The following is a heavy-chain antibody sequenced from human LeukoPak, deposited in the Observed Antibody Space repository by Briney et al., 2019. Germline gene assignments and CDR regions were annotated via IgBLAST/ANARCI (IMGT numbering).Heavy chain of an antibody. V-gene: IGHV1-3*01. Sequence: ASVKVSCMASGYTFTSYAMHWVRQAPGQRLEWMGWINAGNGNTKYSQKFQGRVTITRDTSASTAYMELSSLRSEDTAVYYCARGELLWFGELSAHFDYWGQGTLVTVSS. CDR3: ARGELLWFGELSAHFDY. D-gene: IGHD3-10*01. J-gene: IGHJ4*02. CDR2: INAGNGNT. CDR1: GYTFTSYA.